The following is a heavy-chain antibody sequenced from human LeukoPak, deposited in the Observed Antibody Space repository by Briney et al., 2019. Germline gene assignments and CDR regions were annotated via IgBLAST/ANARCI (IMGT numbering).Heavy chain of an antibody. CDR3: ARSMYSWGPFDY. CDR1: GFTFSSYA. D-gene: IGHD1-20*01. V-gene: IGHV3-23*01. J-gene: IGHJ4*02. CDR2: ISDSGGNT. Sequence: GGSLRLSCAASGFTFSSYAMSWVRQAPGEGLEWVSGISDSGGNTYHADSVKGRFTISRDTSKSTLYLQMNSLRAEDTAVYYCARSMYSWGPFDYWGQGTLVTVSS.